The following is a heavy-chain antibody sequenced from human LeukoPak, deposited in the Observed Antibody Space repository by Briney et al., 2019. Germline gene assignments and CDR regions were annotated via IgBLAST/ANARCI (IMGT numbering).Heavy chain of an antibody. D-gene: IGHD2-21*02. CDR2: IKSKTDGGTT. Sequence: GGSLRLSCAASGFTFSNAWMSWVRQAPGKGLEWVGRIKSKTDGGTTGYAAPVKGRFTISRDDSKNTLYLQMNSLKTEGTAVYYCTTDLKWVTAIPSCDYWGQGTLVTVSS. J-gene: IGHJ4*02. CDR3: TTDLKWVTAIPSCDY. V-gene: IGHV3-15*01. CDR1: GFTFSNAW.